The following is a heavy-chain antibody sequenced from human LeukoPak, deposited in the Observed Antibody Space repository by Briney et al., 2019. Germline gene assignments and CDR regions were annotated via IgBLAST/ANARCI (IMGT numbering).Heavy chain of an antibody. V-gene: IGHV3-64D*06. CDR1: GFTFSYFA. CDR3: VKVGGCSGGTCYYFDY. Sequence: GGSLRLSCPASGFTFSYFAMHWVRQPPGKGLEYVSAISSNGGSTYYADSVKGRFTISRDNSKNTLYLQMSSLRAVDTAVYYCVKVGGCSGGTCYYFDYWCQGTLVTVSS. CDR2: ISSNGGST. D-gene: IGHD2-15*01. J-gene: IGHJ4*02.